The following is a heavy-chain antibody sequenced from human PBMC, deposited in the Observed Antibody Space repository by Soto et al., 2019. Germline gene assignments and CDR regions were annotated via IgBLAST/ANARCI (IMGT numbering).Heavy chain of an antibody. Sequence: SETLSLTCTVSGGSISSYYWSWIRQPPGKGLEWIGEINHSGSTNYNPSLKSRVTISVDTSKNQFSLQLNSVTPEDTAVYYCARTMRPRSFDYWGQGTLVTVSS. J-gene: IGHJ4*02. CDR1: GGSISSYY. D-gene: IGHD2-2*01. CDR2: INHSGST. V-gene: IGHV4-34*01. CDR3: ARTMRPRSFDY.